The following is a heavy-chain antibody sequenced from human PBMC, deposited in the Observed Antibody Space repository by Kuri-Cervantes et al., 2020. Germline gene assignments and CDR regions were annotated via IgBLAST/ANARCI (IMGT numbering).Heavy chain of an antibody. CDR2: IYYSGST. CDR3: ARAPGSRGVVPAAFDI. CDR1: GGSISSYY. J-gene: IGHJ3*02. V-gene: IGHV4-59*01. D-gene: IGHD2-2*01. Sequence: GSLRLSCTVSGGSISSYYWSWIRQPPGKGLEWIGYIYYSGSTNYNPSLKSRVTISVDTSKNQFSLKLSSVTAADTAVYYCARAPGSRGVVPAAFDIWGQGTMVTVSS.